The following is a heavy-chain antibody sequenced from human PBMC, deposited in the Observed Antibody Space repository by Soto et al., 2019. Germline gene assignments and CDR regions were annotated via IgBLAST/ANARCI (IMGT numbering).Heavy chain of an antibody. Sequence: ASVKVSCKASGGTFSSYAISWVRQAPGQGLEWMGGIIPIFGTANYAQKFQGRVTITADESTSTAYMELSSLRSEDTAVYYCARTRIAAASKRFDPWGQGXLVTVYS. CDR3: ARTRIAAASKRFDP. J-gene: IGHJ5*02. V-gene: IGHV1-69*13. CDR1: GGTFSSYA. CDR2: IIPIFGTA. D-gene: IGHD6-13*01.